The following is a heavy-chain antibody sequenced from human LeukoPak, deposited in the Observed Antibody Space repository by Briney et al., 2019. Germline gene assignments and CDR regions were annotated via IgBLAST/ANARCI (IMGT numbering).Heavy chain of an antibody. D-gene: IGHD3-3*01. V-gene: IGHV4-59*12. CDR1: GGSISSYY. Sequence: SETLSLTCTVSGGSISSYYWSWIRQPPGKGLEWIGYIYYSGSTNYNPSLKSRVTISVDTSKNQFSLKLSSVTAADTAVYYCAGYDFWSGYCNYWGQGTLVTVSS. J-gene: IGHJ4*02. CDR2: IYYSGST. CDR3: AGYDFWSGYCNY.